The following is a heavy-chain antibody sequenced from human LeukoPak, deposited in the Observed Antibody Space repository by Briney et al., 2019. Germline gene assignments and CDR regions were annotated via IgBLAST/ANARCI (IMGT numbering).Heavy chain of an antibody. J-gene: IGHJ4*02. CDR1: GFTFRSYA. CDR3: AKDRGLQLWFDY. Sequence: GGSLRLSXAASGFTFRSYAMSWVRQAPGKGLEWVSAISGSGGSTYYADSVKGRFTISRDNSKNTLYLQMNSLRAEDTAVYYCAKDRGLQLWFDYWGQGTLVTVSS. V-gene: IGHV3-23*01. CDR2: ISGSGGST. D-gene: IGHD5-18*01.